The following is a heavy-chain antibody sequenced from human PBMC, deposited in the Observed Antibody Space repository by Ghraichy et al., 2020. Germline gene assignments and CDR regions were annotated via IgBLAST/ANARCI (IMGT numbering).Heavy chain of an antibody. CDR1: GFTFSTYA. D-gene: IGHD3-9*01. CDR3: ANSSFNGVRYFLFDP. J-gene: IGHJ5*02. CDR2: ISGSGGST. Sequence: GGSLRLSCAASGFTFSTYAMSWVRQAPGKGLEWVSAISGSGGSTYYADSVKGRFTISRDNSKNTLYLQMNSLRAEDTAVYYCANSSFNGVRYFLFDPWGQGTLVTVSS. V-gene: IGHV3-23*01.